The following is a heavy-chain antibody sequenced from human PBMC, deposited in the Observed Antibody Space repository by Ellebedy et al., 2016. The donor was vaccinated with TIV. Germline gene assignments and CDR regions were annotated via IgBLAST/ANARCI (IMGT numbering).Heavy chain of an antibody. CDR3: ARDRGYGTSWKAYYFDY. J-gene: IGHJ4*02. D-gene: IGHD6-13*01. CDR1: GGSVRHGGNY. V-gene: IGHV4-31*03. Sequence: SETLSLXCTVSGGSVRHGGNYWSWIRQHPGKGLEWIGYIFYSGTTYYNPSLKSRVTISVDTSKNQFSLKLGSVTAADSAVYYCARDRGYGTSWKAYYFDYWGLGTLVTVSS. CDR2: IFYSGTT.